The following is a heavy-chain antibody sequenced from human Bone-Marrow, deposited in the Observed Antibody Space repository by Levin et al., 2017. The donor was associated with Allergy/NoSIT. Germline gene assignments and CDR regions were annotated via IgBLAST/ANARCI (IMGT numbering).Heavy chain of an antibody. CDR2: TKNKANSYTT. CDR3: ARLSSGYYQEWYYFDY. Sequence: GGSLRLSCAASGFTFSDHYMDWVRQAPGKGLEWVGRTKNKANSYTTLYAASVKGRFTISRDDSKNSLYLQMNTLKTEDTAVYYCARLSSGYYQEWYYFDYWVLGTLVTVSS. J-gene: IGHJ4*02. D-gene: IGHD3-22*01. CDR1: GFTFSDHY. V-gene: IGHV3-72*01.